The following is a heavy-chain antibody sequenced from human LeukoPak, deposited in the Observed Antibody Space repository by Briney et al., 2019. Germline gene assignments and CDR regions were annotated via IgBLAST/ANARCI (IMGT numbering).Heavy chain of an antibody. J-gene: IGHJ4*02. Sequence: GASVKVSCKASGYSFTSHYMHWVRQAPGQGLEWMGLINPSGSSTLYAQKFQGRVTMTRDMSTTTDYMELSSLRSEDTALYYCARDIGYGYSPGFCDYWGQGTLVTVSS. CDR2: INPSGSST. D-gene: IGHD5-24*01. CDR3: ARDIGYGYSPGFCDY. CDR1: GYSFTSHY. V-gene: IGHV1-46*01.